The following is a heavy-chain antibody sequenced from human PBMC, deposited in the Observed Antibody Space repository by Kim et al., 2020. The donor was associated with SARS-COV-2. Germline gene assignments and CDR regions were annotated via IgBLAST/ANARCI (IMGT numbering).Heavy chain of an antibody. CDR1: GYTLTELS. CDR3: ATVAAFYYDSTPYY. V-gene: IGHV1-24*01. CDR2: FDPEDGET. D-gene: IGHD3-22*01. J-gene: IGHJ4*02. Sequence: ASVKVSCKVSGYTLTELSMHWVRQAPGKGLEWMGGFDPEDGETIYAQKFQGRVTMTEDTSTDTAYMELSSLRSEDTAVYYCATVAAFYYDSTPYYWGQGTLVTVSS.